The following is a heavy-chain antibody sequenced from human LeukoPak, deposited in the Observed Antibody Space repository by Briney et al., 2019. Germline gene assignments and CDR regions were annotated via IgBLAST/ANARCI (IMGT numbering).Heavy chain of an antibody. D-gene: IGHD3-10*01. CDR1: GFTFSSYA. Sequence: GGSLRLSCAASGFTFSSYAMSWVRQAPGKGLEWVSAISGSGGSTYYADSVKGRFTISRDNSKNTLYLQMNSLRAEDTAVYYCAGRTMVRGVMFDYWGQGTLVTVSA. CDR3: AGRTMVRGVMFDY. CDR2: ISGSGGST. J-gene: IGHJ4*02. V-gene: IGHV3-23*01.